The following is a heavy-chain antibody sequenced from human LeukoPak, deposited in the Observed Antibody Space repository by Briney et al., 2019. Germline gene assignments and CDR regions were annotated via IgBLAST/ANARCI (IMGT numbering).Heavy chain of an antibody. CDR2: INSDGRST. D-gene: IGHD3-10*01. CDR1: GFTFSSYW. V-gene: IGHV3-74*01. J-gene: IGHJ4*02. CDR3: AREFTSSVAVDY. Sequence: GGSLTLSCAASGFTFSSYWMHCVRHAPRRGLVWVSRINSDGRSTSYADSVKGRFTISRDNAKNTLYLQMNSLRAEDTAVYYCAREFTSSVAVDYWGQGTLVTVSS.